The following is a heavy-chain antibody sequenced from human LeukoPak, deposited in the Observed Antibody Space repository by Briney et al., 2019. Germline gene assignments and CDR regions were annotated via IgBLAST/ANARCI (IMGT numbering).Heavy chain of an antibody. CDR1: GFTFRSYE. CDR3: ARGDYYGSQNYTFDI. Sequence: GGSLTLSCAASGFTFRSYEMQWVRQAPGKGLEWVSYISGRGDTIHYADFVKGRLTTSRDNAKNSLYLQMNRLRADDTALYYCARGDYYGSQNYTFDIWGQGTMVTVSS. J-gene: IGHJ3*02. V-gene: IGHV3-48*03. CDR2: ISGRGDTI. D-gene: IGHD3-10*01.